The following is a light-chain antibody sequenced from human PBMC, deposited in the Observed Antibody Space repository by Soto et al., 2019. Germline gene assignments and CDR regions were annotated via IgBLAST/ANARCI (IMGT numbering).Light chain of an antibody. Sequence: IQMTQSPSSLSASVGDRVTITCRASQGISSYLAWYQPKPGKAPKLLIYAASTLQSGVPSRFSGSGSGTDFTLTISSLQPEEFATYYCQQLNSYPITFGQGTRLEIK. V-gene: IGKV1-9*01. CDR3: QQLNSYPIT. CDR2: AAS. J-gene: IGKJ5*01. CDR1: QGISSY.